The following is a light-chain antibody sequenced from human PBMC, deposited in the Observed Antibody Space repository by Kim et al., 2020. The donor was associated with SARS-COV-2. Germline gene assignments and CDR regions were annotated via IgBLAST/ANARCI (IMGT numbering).Light chain of an antibody. V-gene: IGLV3-19*01. CDR2: GKN. Sequence: ALGQTVRITCQGDSLRSYYASWYQQKPGQAPVLVIYGKNNRPSGIPDRFSGSSSGNTTSLTITGAQAEDEADYYCNSRDSSGNYVVFGGGTKVTVL. CDR3: NSRDSSGNYVV. CDR1: SLRSYY. J-gene: IGLJ3*02.